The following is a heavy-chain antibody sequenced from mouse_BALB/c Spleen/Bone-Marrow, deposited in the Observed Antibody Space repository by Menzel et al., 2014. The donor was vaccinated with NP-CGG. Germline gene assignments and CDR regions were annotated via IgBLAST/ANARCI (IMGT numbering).Heavy chain of an antibody. CDR2: VLPGSNNT. D-gene: IGHD2-10*02. CDR1: GYTFSGYW. Sequence: VQLQQSGAELMKPGASVKISCKATGYTFSGYWIEWVKQRPGYGLEWIGVVLPGSNNTTYNENFKGKATFTADTSSNTAYMQLSSMTSEDSAVYYCARSQYGNLHPFAYWXQXXXVTXSX. CDR3: ARSQYGNLHPFAY. V-gene: IGHV1-9*01. J-gene: IGHJ3*01.